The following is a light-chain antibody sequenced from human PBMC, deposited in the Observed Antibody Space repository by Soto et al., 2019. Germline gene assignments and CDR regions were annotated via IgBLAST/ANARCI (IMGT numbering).Light chain of an antibody. CDR3: GTWDIGLCAVV. J-gene: IGLJ2*01. CDR2: DSN. Sequence: QSALTQPPSVSAAPGQKVTIACSGSSSNIGNNHVSWYQQVPGTAPKLLIYDSNERPSGIPDRFSGSKSDTSATLGITGLQTGEEADYYCGTWDIGLCAVVFGGGTKLTVL. CDR1: SSNIGNNH. V-gene: IGLV1-51*01.